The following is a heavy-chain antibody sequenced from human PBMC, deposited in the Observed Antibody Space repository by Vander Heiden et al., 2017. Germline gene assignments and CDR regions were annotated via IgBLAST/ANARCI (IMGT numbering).Heavy chain of an antibody. CDR1: GFPFSDYY. Sequence: QVQLVESGGGLVKPGGSLRLPWGASGFPFSDYYMSWIRQAPGKGLEWVSYISSSGSTIYYADSVKGRFTISRNKAKNSLYLQMNSLRAEDTAVYYCARSLTTVTTGGIYWGQGTLVTVSS. J-gene: IGHJ4*02. CDR2: ISSSGSTI. V-gene: IGHV3-11*01. D-gene: IGHD4-17*01. CDR3: ARSLTTVTTGGIY.